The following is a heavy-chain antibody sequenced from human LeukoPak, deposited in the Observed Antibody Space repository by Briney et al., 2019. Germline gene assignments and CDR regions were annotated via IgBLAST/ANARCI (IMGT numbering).Heavy chain of an antibody. V-gene: IGHV4-59*01. Sequence: SETLSLTCTVSGASLNNYYWNWIRQPPGKGLEWLGYISYSGSTNYSPSLRSRVSMSLDTSKNQTSLRLNSVTAADTAVYYCATAMDWGSRWYFDLWGRGTLVTVSS. D-gene: IGHD3/OR15-3a*01. J-gene: IGHJ2*01. CDR1: GASLNNYY. CDR2: ISYSGST. CDR3: ATAMDWGSRWYFDL.